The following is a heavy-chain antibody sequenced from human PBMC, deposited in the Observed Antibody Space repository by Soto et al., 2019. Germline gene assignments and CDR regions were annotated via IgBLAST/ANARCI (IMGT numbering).Heavy chain of an antibody. CDR1: GGTFSSYA. V-gene: IGHV1-69*13. D-gene: IGHD6-19*01. CDR3: ARDHAVAGPYYFDY. J-gene: IGHJ4*02. CDR2: IIPIFGTA. Sequence: VASVKVSCKASGGTFSSYAISWVRQAPGQGLEWMGGIIPIFGTANYAQKFQGRVTITADESTSTAYMELSSLRSEDTAVYYCARDHAVAGPYYFDYWGQGTLVTVSS.